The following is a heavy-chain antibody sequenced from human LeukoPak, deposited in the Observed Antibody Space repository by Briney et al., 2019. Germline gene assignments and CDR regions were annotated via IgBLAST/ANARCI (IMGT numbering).Heavy chain of an antibody. CDR2: INHSGST. CDR3: AIGGITGTTRYLTDY. CDR1: GGSFSGYY. J-gene: IGHJ4*02. Sequence: SETLSRTCAVYGGSFSGYYWSWIRQPPGKGLEWIGEINHSGSTNYNPSLKSRVTISVDTSKNQFSLKLSSVTAADTAVYYCAIGGITGTTRYLTDYWGQGTLVTVSS. D-gene: IGHD1-7*01. V-gene: IGHV4-34*01.